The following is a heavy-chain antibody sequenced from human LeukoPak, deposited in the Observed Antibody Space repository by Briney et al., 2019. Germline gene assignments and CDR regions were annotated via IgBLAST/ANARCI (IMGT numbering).Heavy chain of an antibody. CDR2: IYSTGST. CDR3: AGHHPRNTVDF. CDR1: GGSISGYY. V-gene: IGHV4-4*07. D-gene: IGHD2-8*02. Sequence: SETLSLTCTVSGGSISGYYWSSIRQPAGKGLEWIGRIYSTGSTNYNPSLKSRVTMSVDTSKNQFSLKLTSVTAADTAVYYCAGHHPRNTVDFWGQGTLVTVSS. J-gene: IGHJ4*02.